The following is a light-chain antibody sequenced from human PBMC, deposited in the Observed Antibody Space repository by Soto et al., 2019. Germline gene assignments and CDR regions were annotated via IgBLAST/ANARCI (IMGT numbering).Light chain of an antibody. CDR2: AAS. J-gene: IGKJ3*01. Sequence: DIQMTQSPSSLSASIGDRVTITCRASQDISNYLAWFQQKPGRPPKPLIYAASSLQVGVPPKFSGSGSGTDFTLTISSLQPEDFATYFCQQYKTYPFNFGPGTKVDV. CDR3: QQYKTYPFN. CDR1: QDISNY. V-gene: IGKV1-16*02.